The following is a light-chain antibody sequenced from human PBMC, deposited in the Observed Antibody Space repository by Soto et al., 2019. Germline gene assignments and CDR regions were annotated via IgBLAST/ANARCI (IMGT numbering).Light chain of an antibody. CDR1: QNLDTY. Sequence: DIQMTQSPSSLSSSVVARVTITCRASQNLDTYLNWYLQRPGQAPKLLIYSAYSLQSGVSPRFSGDGSGTDFTLTISSLQPEDFATYYCQQSYNFPRTFGQGTTV. CDR2: SAY. V-gene: IGKV1-39*01. J-gene: IGKJ1*01. CDR3: QQSYNFPRT.